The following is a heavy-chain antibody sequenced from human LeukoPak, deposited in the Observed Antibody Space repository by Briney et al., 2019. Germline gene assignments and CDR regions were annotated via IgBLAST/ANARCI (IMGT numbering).Heavy chain of an antibody. CDR1: GFTFSSYS. D-gene: IGHD2-15*01. J-gene: IGHJ4*02. CDR3: AREGRLRPSHIDY. V-gene: IGHV3-21*01. CDR2: ISSSSSYI. Sequence: GGSLRLSCAASGFTFSSYSMNWVRQAPGKGLEWVSSISSSSSYIYYADSVKGRFTISRDNAKSTLSLQMNSLRAEDTAVYYCAREGRLRPSHIDYWGQGTLVTVSS.